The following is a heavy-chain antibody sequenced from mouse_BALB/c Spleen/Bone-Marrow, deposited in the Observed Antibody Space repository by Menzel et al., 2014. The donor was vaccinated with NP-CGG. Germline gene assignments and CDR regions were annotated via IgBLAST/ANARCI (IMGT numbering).Heavy chain of an antibody. Sequence: EVQRVESGPELEKPGASVKISCKASGYSFTAYNMNWVKQSNGKSLEWIGSIDPYYGGTSYNQKFKGKATLTVDKSSSTAYMQLKNLTSEDSAVYYCTRDDSPYWYFDVWGAGTTVTVSS. J-gene: IGHJ1*01. CDR1: GYSFTAYN. CDR2: IDPYYGGT. D-gene: IGHD2-4*01. CDR3: TRDDSPYWYFDV. V-gene: IGHV1-39*01.